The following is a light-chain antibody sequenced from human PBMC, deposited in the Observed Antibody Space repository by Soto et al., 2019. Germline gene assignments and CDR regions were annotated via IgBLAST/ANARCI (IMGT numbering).Light chain of an antibody. CDR2: DVS. Sequence: QSALTQPASVSGSPGQSITISCTGTSSDVGGYNYVSWYQQHPDKAPKLMIYDVSNRPSGVSNRFSGSKSGNTASLTTSGLQAEDEADYYCSSYTSSNTVLFCGGTKLTVL. CDR3: SSYTSSNTVL. V-gene: IGLV2-14*01. J-gene: IGLJ2*01. CDR1: SSDVGGYNY.